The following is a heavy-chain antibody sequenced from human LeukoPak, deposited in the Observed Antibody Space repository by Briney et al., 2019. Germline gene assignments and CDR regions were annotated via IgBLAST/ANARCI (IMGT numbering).Heavy chain of an antibody. D-gene: IGHD3-16*01. CDR1: GGSFSGYY. CDR3: ARRWVYDKRAFDA. J-gene: IGHJ3*01. Sequence: SSETLSLTCAVYGGSFSGYYWSWIRQPPGKGLEWIGEINQSGSANYNPSLKSRVTISLDTSKNQFSLNLSSVTAADTAVYYCARRWVYDKRAFDAWGQGTMVTVSS. V-gene: IGHV4-34*01. CDR2: INQSGSA.